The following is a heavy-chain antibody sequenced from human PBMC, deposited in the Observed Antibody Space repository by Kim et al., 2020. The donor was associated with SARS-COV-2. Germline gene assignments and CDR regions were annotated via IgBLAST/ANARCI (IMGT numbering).Heavy chain of an antibody. V-gene: IGHV3-53*01. Sequence: GGSLRLSCAASGFTVSSNYMSWVRQAPGKGLEWVSVIYSGGSTYYADSVKGRFTISRDNSKNTLYLQMNSLRAEDTAVYYCARGGYDSSGYYYFDYWGQGTLVTVSS. CDR1: GFTVSSNY. CDR3: ARGGYDSSGYYYFDY. J-gene: IGHJ4*02. CDR2: IYSGGST. D-gene: IGHD3-22*01.